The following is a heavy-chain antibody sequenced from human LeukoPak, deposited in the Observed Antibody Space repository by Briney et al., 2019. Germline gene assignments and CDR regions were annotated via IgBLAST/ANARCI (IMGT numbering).Heavy chain of an antibody. CDR2: INSSGRT. J-gene: IGHJ4*02. CDR1: GDSIRSFH. Sequence: PSETMSLTCTVSGDSIRSFHWSWIRQPAGKGLEWIGRINSSGRTNYNPSLNSRVTMSADTSNNQFSLKLSSVTAADTAVYYCARDAPLRGATKVLDYWGQGTLVTVSS. CDR3: ARDAPLRGATKVLDY. D-gene: IGHD1-26*01. V-gene: IGHV4-4*07.